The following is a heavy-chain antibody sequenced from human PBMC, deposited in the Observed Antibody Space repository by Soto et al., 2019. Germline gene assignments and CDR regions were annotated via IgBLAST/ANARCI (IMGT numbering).Heavy chain of an antibody. Sequence: QVQLVQSGAEVKKPGASMKVSCKASGYTFTGYYMHWVRQAPGQGLEWMGWINPNSGGTNYAQKFQGGVTMTRDTSISTAYMELSRLRSDDTAVYYCARGGDDNYYDSSGYYYYYYGMDVWGQGTTVTVSS. CDR3: ARGGDDNYYDSSGYYYYYYGMDV. D-gene: IGHD3-22*01. CDR2: INPNSGGT. V-gene: IGHV1-2*02. CDR1: GYTFTGYY. J-gene: IGHJ6*02.